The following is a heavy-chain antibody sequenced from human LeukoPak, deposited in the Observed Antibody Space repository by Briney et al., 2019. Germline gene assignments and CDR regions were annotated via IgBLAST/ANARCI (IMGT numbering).Heavy chain of an antibody. CDR3: ARGNYYSMDV. D-gene: IGHD3-10*01. CDR2: IKRDGSQK. Sequence: GGSLRLSCAAPGFSFSSNWMGWVRQAPGKGLEWVAHIKRDGSQKYYLDSVKGRFTISRDNAKNTLYLQMGSLRAEDTAVYYCARGNYYSMDVWGQGTAVTVSS. CDR1: GFSFSSNW. V-gene: IGHV3-7*01. J-gene: IGHJ6*02.